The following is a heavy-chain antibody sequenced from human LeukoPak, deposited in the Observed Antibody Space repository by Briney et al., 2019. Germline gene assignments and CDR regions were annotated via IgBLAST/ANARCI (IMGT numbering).Heavy chain of an antibody. CDR3: AKGSGWYVDDY. CDR1: GFTFSDYG. D-gene: IGHD6-19*01. Sequence: QPGGSLRLSCAASGFTFSDYGMYWVRQAPGKGLEWVSFIQYDGSNAYYADSVQGRFTFSRDNSKNMLYLQLNSLRPEDTAVYYCAKGSGWYVDDYWGQGTLVTVSS. CDR2: IQYDGSNA. J-gene: IGHJ4*02. V-gene: IGHV3-30*02.